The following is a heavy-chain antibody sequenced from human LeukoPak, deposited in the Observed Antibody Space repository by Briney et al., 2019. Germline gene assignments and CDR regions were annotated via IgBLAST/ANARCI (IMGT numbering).Heavy chain of an antibody. CDR3: ARGGSRMTTFYIIDY. D-gene: IGHD4-11*01. Sequence: GASVKVSCKASRYTLTSYAIHWVRQAPGQRPEWIGWINTGNGNTKYSQKFQGRVTITRDTSANTAYMELSGLRFEDTAVYYCARGGSRMTTFYIIDYWGQGTLVTVSS. CDR1: RYTLTSYA. V-gene: IGHV1-3*04. J-gene: IGHJ4*02. CDR2: INTGNGNT.